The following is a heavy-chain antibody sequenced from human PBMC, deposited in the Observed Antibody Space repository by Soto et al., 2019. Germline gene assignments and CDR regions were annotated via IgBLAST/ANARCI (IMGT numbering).Heavy chain of an antibody. Sequence: EVQLVESGGGLVQPGGSLRVSCAASGFTFSDHYMDWVRQAPGKGLEWVGRIRKRANSYTTEYAASVRGRFTISRDDSMYSLYLQMNSLKTEDTAVYFCAKTPLYCSSASCYLDSWGQGTLVTVSS. V-gene: IGHV3-72*01. CDR2: IRKRANSYTT. CDR1: GFTFSDHY. CDR3: AKTPLYCSSASCYLDS. D-gene: IGHD2-2*01. J-gene: IGHJ4*02.